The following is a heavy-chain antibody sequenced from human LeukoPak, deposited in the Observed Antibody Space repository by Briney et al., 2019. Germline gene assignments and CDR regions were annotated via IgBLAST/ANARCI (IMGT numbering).Heavy chain of an antibody. J-gene: IGHJ4*02. Sequence: PGGSLRLSCAASGFTFSSYGMHWVRQAPGKGLEWVAVIWYDGSNKYYADSVKGRFTISRDNSKNTLYLQMNSLRAEDTAVYYCARDQANSGYDPPPGEIFDYWGQGTLVTVSS. CDR3: ARDQANSGYDPPPGEIFDY. CDR2: IWYDGSNK. V-gene: IGHV3-33*01. D-gene: IGHD5-12*01. CDR1: GFTFSSYG.